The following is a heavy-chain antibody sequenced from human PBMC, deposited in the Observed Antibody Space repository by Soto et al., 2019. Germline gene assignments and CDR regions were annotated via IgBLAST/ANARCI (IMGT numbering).Heavy chain of an antibody. CDR2: INAGSGYT. J-gene: IGHJ4*02. Sequence: AASVKVSCKASEYTFTTFAMHWVRQAPGQRPEWLGWINAGSGYTKYSQNFQDRVTISSDTSASTAYMELGSLRSGDTAIYYCARDRVSLAMFGVPVGVFKNWGQGTLVTVSS. CDR3: ARDRVSLAMFGVPVGVFKN. CDR1: EYTFTTFA. D-gene: IGHD3-3*01. V-gene: IGHV1-3*01.